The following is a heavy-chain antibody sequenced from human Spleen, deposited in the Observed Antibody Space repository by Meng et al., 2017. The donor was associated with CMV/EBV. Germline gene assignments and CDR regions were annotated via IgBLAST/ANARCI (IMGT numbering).Heavy chain of an antibody. CDR2: ISWNGGST. Sequence: FDIYGMSWVRQAPGKGLEWVSGISWNGGSTGYADSVKGRFTISRDNAKNSLYLQMNSLRAEDTAFNYCARGWGAKYCSTTSCYTTDYWGQGTLVTVSS. V-gene: IGHV3-20*03. CDR3: ARGWGAKYCSTTSCYTTDY. CDR1: FDIYG. D-gene: IGHD2-2*02. J-gene: IGHJ4*02.